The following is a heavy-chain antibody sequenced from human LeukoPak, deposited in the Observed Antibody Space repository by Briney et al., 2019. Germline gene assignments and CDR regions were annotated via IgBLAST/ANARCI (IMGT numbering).Heavy chain of an antibody. Sequence: ASVKVSCKASGYTFTSYGISWVRQAPGQGLEWMGWISAYNGNTNYAQKLQGRVTMTTDTSTSTAYMELRSLRSDDTAVYYCARERGNESAWGYDILTGYPYYYYYGMDVWGQGTTVTVSS. CDR2: ISAYNGNT. J-gene: IGHJ6*02. V-gene: IGHV1-18*01. CDR1: GYTFTSYG. CDR3: ARERGNESAWGYDILTGYPYYYYYGMDV. D-gene: IGHD3-9*01.